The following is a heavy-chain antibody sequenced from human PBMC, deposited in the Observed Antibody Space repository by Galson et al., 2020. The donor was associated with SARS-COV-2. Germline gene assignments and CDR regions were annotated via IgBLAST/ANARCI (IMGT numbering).Heavy chain of an antibody. CDR3: ARAALSMIAVLPDAFDI. J-gene: IGHJ3*02. Sequence: SETLSLTCTVSGGSISSSSHYWGWIRQPPGKGLEWIGSIYYTGSTYYNPSLKSRVTISVVTSKNQFSLKLTSVTAADTAVYYCARAALSMIAVLPDAFDIWGQGTMVTVSS. CDR1: GGSISSSSHY. CDR2: IYYTGST. V-gene: IGHV4-39*01. D-gene: IGHD3-22*01.